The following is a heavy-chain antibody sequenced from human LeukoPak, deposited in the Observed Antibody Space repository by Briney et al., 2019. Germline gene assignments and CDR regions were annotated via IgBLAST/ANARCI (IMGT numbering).Heavy chain of an antibody. CDR2: ISSSSSYI. Sequence: GGSLRLSCAASGFTFSSYIMNWVRQAPGKGLEWVSSISSSSSYIYYADSVKGRFTISRDNAKNSLYLQMNSLRAEDTAVYYCAREDYGSGVSDYWGQGTLVTVSS. V-gene: IGHV3-21*01. CDR1: GFTFSSYI. J-gene: IGHJ4*02. CDR3: AREDYGSGVSDY. D-gene: IGHD3-10*01.